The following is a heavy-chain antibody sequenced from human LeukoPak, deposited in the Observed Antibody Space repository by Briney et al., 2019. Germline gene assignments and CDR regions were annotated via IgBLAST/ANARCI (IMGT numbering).Heavy chain of an antibody. CDR1: GGSISSGGYY. J-gene: IGHJ5*02. Sequence: SETLSLTCTISGGSISSGGYYWSWIRQHPGKGLEWIGYIYYSGSTYYNPSLKSRITISVDTSKNQFSLKLSSVTAADTAVYYCARAEGYSYGPNWFDPWGQGTLVTVSS. D-gene: IGHD5-18*01. CDR3: ARAEGYSYGPNWFDP. CDR2: IYYSGST. V-gene: IGHV4-31*03.